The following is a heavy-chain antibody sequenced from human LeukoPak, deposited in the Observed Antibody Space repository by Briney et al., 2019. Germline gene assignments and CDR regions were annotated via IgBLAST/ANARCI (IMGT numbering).Heavy chain of an antibody. J-gene: IGHJ4*02. D-gene: IGHD6-19*01. CDR1: GFTFSSYA. V-gene: IGHV3-30*04. Sequence: PGRSLRLSCAASGFTFSSYAMHWVRQAPGKGLEWVAVISYDGSNKYYADSVKGRFTISRDNSKNTLYLQMNSLRAEDTAVYYCARDLDEAVAGDWGQETLVTVSS. CDR3: ARDLDEAVAGD. CDR2: ISYDGSNK.